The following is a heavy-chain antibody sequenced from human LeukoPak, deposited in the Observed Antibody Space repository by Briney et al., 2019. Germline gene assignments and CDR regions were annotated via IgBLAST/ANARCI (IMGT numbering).Heavy chain of an antibody. Sequence: SETLSLTCTVSGGSISSYYWSWIRQPPGKGLEWIGYIYYSGSTNYNPSLKSRVTISVDTSKNQFSLKLSSVTAADTAVYYCARAAGRYAQYNWFDPWGQGTLVTVSS. V-gene: IGHV4-59*01. D-gene: IGHD1-1*01. CDR3: ARAAGRYAQYNWFDP. CDR2: IYYSGST. J-gene: IGHJ5*02. CDR1: GGSISSYY.